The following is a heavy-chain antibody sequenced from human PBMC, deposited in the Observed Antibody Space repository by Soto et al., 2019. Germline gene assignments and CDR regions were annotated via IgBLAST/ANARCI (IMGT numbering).Heavy chain of an antibody. D-gene: IGHD6-13*01. CDR3: AEDQVELAAADYYYGMDD. CDR1: GYTFTSYG. J-gene: IGHJ6*02. CDR2: ISAYNGNT. V-gene: IGHV1-18*01. Sequence: QVQLVQSGAEVNKPGASVKVSCKASGYTFTSYGISWVRQAPGQALEWMGWISAYNGNTNYALKLQGRVTMTTDTSPSTAYMKLRSLRSDDTAVHYFAEDQVELAAADYYYGMDDWGQGTTVTVSS.